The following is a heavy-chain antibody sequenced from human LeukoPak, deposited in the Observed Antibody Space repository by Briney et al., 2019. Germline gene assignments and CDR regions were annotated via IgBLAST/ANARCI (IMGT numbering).Heavy chain of an antibody. J-gene: IGHJ4*02. V-gene: IGHV1-18*01. Sequence: ASVKVSCKASGYTLSSYHISWVRQAPGQGLEWMGWINPNTGDTIYAQRLQGRVTMTTDTSTSTAYMELRSLRFDDTAVYYCVREDWDGGTIIDSWGRGTLVTVSS. CDR2: INPNTGDT. CDR1: GYTLSSYH. D-gene: IGHD1-14*01. CDR3: VREDWDGGTIIDS.